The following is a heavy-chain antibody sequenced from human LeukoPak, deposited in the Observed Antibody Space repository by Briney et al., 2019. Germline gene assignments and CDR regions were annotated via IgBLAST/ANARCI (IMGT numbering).Heavy chain of an antibody. J-gene: IGHJ5*02. CDR2: ISGSGGST. CDR1: GFTFSSYA. Sequence: GGSLRLSCAASGFTFSSYAMSWVRQAPGKGLEWVSAISGSGGSTYYADSVKGRFTISRDNSKNTLYLQMNSLRAEDTAVYYCARNVVGTSTKRSYNWFDPWGQGTLVTVSS. V-gene: IGHV3-23*01. D-gene: IGHD1-26*01. CDR3: ARNVVGTSTKRSYNWFDP.